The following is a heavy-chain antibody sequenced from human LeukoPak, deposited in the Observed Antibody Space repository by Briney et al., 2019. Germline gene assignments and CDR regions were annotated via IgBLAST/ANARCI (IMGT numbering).Heavy chain of an antibody. CDR1: GFTFSSYG. CDR3: ARALFRGDAFDI. J-gene: IGHJ3*02. Sequence: GRSLRLSCAASGFTFSSYGMHWVRQAPGKGLEWVAVISYDGSNKYYADSVKGRFTISRDNSKNTLYLQMNSLRAEDTAVYYCARALFRGDAFDIWGQGTMVTVSS. V-gene: IGHV3-30*03. D-gene: IGHD3-10*01. CDR2: ISYDGSNK.